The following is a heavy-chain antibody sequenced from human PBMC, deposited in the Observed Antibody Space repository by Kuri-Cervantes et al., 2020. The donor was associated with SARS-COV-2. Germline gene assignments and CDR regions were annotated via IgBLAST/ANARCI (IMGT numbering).Heavy chain of an antibody. V-gene: IGHV3-64*02. CDR3: ASEARTYSSPHGEIDY. CDR1: GFTFSSYA. J-gene: IGHJ4*02. D-gene: IGHD6-13*01. CDR2: ISSNGGST. Sequence: GESLKISCAASGFTFSSYAMHWVRQAPGKGLEYVSAISSNGGSTYYADSVKGRFTISRDNSKNTLYLQMGSLRAEDMAVYYRASEARTYSSPHGEIDYWGQGTLVTVSP.